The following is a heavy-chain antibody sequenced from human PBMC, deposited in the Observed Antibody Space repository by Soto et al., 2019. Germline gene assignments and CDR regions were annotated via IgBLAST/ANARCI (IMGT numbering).Heavy chain of an antibody. CDR2: IYYSGTT. V-gene: IGHV4-39*01. D-gene: IGHD3-10*01. CDR1: GGSIRSSSYF. J-gene: IGHJ6*02. CDR3: ARGRLLWFGMAYYYGMDV. Sequence: PSETLSLTCTVSGGSIRSSSYFWGWIRQPPGKGLEWIGSIYYSGTTYYNPSLKSRVTISIDTSKNQFSLKLSSVTAADTAVYYCARGRLLWFGMAYYYGMDVWGQGTTVTVSS.